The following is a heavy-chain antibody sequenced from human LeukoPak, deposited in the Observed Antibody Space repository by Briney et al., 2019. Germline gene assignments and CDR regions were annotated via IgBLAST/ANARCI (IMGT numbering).Heavy chain of an antibody. CDR2: FYHSGST. Sequence: SETLSLTCTVSGYSISSGHYWGWIQQPPGKGLEWVGSFYHSGSTYYNPSLKSRVTISVDTSQKQFSLRLTSVTAADTAVYYCARGRYLTTSGGAAAGFLDYWGQGSLVTVST. CDR3: ARGRYLTTSGGAAAGFLDY. J-gene: IGHJ4*02. V-gene: IGHV4-38-2*02. D-gene: IGHD6-13*01. CDR1: GYSISSGHY.